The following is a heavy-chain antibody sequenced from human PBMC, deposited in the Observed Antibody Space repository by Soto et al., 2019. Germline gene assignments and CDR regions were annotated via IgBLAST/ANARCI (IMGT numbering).Heavy chain of an antibody. J-gene: IGHJ4*02. V-gene: IGHV1-18*01. Sequence: ASVKVSCKASGYTFTSYGISWVRQAPGQGLEWMGWISAYNGKTNYAQKLQGRVTMTTDTSTSTAYMELRSLRSDDTAVYYCASGGYYNRGGFSSVSYWGQGTLVTVSP. CDR2: ISAYNGKT. CDR3: ASGGYYNRGGFSSVSY. D-gene: IGHD3-22*01. CDR1: GYTFTSYG.